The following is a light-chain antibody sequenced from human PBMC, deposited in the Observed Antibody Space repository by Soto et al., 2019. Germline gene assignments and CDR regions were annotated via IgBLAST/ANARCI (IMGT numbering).Light chain of an antibody. J-gene: IGKJ2*01. V-gene: IGKV3-20*01. CDR3: QQYGSSPLYT. CDR1: QSVSSSY. CDR2: GAS. Sequence: EIVLTQSPGTLSLSPGERATLSCRASQSVSSSYLAWYQQKPGQAPRLLIYGASSSATGIPDRFSGSGSGTDFTLTISSLEPEDFAVYYCQQYGSSPLYTFGQGTKLEIK.